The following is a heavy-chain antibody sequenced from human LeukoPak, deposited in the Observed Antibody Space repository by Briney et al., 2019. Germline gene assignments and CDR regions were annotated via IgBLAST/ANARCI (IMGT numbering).Heavy chain of an antibody. J-gene: IGHJ4*02. Sequence: GGSLRLSCAASGFTFSSYAMHWVRQAPGKGLEWLAVISYDGSNKYYADSVKGRFTISRDNSKNTLYLQMNSLRAEDTAVYYCARDSGFGGAPNFDYWGQGTLVTVSS. CDR2: ISYDGSNK. D-gene: IGHD3-16*01. V-gene: IGHV3-30-3*01. CDR1: GFTFSSYA. CDR3: ARDSGFGGAPNFDY.